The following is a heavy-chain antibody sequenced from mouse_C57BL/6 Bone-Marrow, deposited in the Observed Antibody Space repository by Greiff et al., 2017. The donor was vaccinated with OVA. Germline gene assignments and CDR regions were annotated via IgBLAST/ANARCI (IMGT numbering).Heavy chain of an antibody. CDR2: IYPGDGDT. Sequence: VQLQQSGPELVKPGASVKISCKASGYAFTSSWMKWVKQRPGKGLEWIGRIYPGDGDTNYNGKFKGKATLTADKSSSTAYMQLSSLTSEDSAVYCCARKDGSSYFDYWGQGTTLTVSS. V-gene: IGHV1-82*01. D-gene: IGHD1-1*01. J-gene: IGHJ2*01. CDR3: ARKDGSSYFDY. CDR1: GYAFTSSW.